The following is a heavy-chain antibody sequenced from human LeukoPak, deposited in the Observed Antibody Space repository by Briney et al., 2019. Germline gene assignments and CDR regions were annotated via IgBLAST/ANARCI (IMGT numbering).Heavy chain of an antibody. CDR2: ISSSSSYI. CDR1: GFTFSSYS. J-gene: IGHJ4*02. D-gene: IGHD6-13*01. Sequence: GGSLRLSYAASGFTFSSYSMNWVRQAPGKGLEWVSSISSSSSYICYADSVKGRFTISRDNAKNSLYLQMNSLRAEDTAVYYCARDSSSWLYYFDYWGQGTLVTVSS. V-gene: IGHV3-21*01. CDR3: ARDSSSWLYYFDY.